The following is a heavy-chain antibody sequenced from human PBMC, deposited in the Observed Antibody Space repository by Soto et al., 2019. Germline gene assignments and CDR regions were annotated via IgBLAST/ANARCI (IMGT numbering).Heavy chain of an antibody. J-gene: IGHJ6*02. Sequence: EVQLVESGGGLVQPGGSLRLSCAASGFTFSSYSMNWVRQAPGKGLEWVSYISSSSSTIYYADSVKGRITISRDNAKNSMYLQMNSLRAEDTAVYYCARDLRIVVVPAADLSWGDYYGMDVWGQGTTVTVSS. D-gene: IGHD2-2*01. CDR3: ARDLRIVVVPAADLSWGDYYGMDV. CDR2: ISSSSSTI. CDR1: GFTFSSYS. V-gene: IGHV3-48*01.